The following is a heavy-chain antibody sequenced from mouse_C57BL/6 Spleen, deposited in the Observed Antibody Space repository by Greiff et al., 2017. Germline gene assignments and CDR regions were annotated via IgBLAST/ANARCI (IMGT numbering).Heavy chain of an antibody. CDR2: INPSNGGT. Sequence: VQLQQPGTELVKPGASVKLSCKASGYTFTSYWMHWVKQRPGQGLEWIGNINPSNGGTNYNEKFKSKATLTVDKSSSTAYMQLSSLTSEDSAVXYCARGLTAQDSWFAYWGQGTLVTVSA. D-gene: IGHD3-2*02. CDR3: ARGLTAQDSWFAY. J-gene: IGHJ3*01. CDR1: GYTFTSYW. V-gene: IGHV1-53*01.